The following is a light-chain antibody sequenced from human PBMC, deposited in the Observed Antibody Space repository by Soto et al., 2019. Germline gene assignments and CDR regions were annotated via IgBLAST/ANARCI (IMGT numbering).Light chain of an antibody. Sequence: QSALTQPPSASGSPGQSVTISCTGTSSDVGGYNYVSWYQQHPGKAPKLMIYEVSKRPSGVPDRFSGSKSGNTASLTISGLQAEDEADYYCSSYTSSSIPYVFG. CDR1: SSDVGGYNY. J-gene: IGLJ1*01. V-gene: IGLV2-8*01. CDR3: SSYTSSSIPYV. CDR2: EVS.